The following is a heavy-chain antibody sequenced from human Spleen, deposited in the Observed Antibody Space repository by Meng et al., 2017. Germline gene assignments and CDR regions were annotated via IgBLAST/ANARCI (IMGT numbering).Heavy chain of an antibody. D-gene: IGHD7-27*01. CDR2: IGHSGIT. CDR1: GGSISTSGYY. CDR3: ARGYPGDSRYFDL. J-gene: IGHJ2*01. Sequence: QPQLQESSPGLVKPSEALSLTCSVSGGSISTSGYYWGWIRQPPGKGLEWIGSIGHSGITYYTPSLKSRVTVSIDTSKSQFSLKLTSVTAADTAVYYCARGYPGDSRYFDLWGRGTLVTVSS. V-gene: IGHV4-39*01.